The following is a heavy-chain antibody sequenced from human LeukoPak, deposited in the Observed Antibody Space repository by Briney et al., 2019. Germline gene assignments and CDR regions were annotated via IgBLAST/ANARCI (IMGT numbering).Heavy chain of an antibody. CDR2: IYYSGST. J-gene: IGHJ4*02. Sequence: SETLSLTCTVSGTSISSCYWGWIRQPPGKGLEWIGSIYYSGSTYYNPSLKSRVTISVDTSKNQFSLKLSSVTAADTAVYYCASGGYNWNYFTDYWGQGTLVTVSS. CDR1: GTSISSCY. CDR3: ASGGYNWNYFTDY. D-gene: IGHD1-7*01. V-gene: IGHV4-39*01.